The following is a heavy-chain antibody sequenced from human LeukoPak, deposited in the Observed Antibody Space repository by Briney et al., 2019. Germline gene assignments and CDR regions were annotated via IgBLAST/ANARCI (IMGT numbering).Heavy chain of an antibody. J-gene: IGHJ4*02. CDR1: GGSFSGYY. Sequence: PSETLSHTCAVYGGSFSGYYWSWIRQPPGKGLEWIGEINHSGSTNYNPSLKSRVTISVDTSKNQFSLKLSSVTAADTAVYYCARASAYSGYETIDYWGQGTLVTVSS. CDR3: ARASAYSGYETIDY. V-gene: IGHV4-34*01. D-gene: IGHD5-12*01. CDR2: INHSGST.